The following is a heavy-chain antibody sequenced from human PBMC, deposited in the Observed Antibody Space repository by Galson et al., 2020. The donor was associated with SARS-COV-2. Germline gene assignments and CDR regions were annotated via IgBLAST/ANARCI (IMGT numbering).Heavy chain of an antibody. CDR3: ARGHRGVVPSPVLGLGPYYSYYYMDV. V-gene: IGHV4-34*01. J-gene: IGHJ6*03. Sequence: SETLSLTCAVYGGSFSGYSWTWIRQPPGKGLEWIGEINFGGNTNYSPSLRSQVTVSVDTSKNQFSLNLRSVTAADTALYYCARGHRGVVPSPVLGLGPYYSYYYMDVWGKGTTVTVSS. CDR2: INFGGNT. CDR1: GGSFSGYS. D-gene: IGHD3-10*01.